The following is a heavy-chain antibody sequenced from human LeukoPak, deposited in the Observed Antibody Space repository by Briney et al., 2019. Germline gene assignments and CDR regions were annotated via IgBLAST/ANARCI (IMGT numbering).Heavy chain of an antibody. CDR3: ARARGMVATGSVY. CDR2: IKQDGSEK. Sequence: GGTLTLSCAASGFTFRSYWMTWVRQSQGMGLEWVANIKQDGSEKYYVDPVKGRFTISRDNAKDSLYLEMNSLRAEDTAVYYCARARGMVATGSVYWGQGTLVTVSS. V-gene: IGHV3-7*01. J-gene: IGHJ4*02. CDR1: GFTFRSYW. D-gene: IGHD5-12*01.